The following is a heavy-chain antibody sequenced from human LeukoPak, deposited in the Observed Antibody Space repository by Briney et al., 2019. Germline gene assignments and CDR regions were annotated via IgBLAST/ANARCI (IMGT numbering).Heavy chain of an antibody. J-gene: IGHJ3*02. CDR3: ARWGGIHVWSGGPVTAFDI. D-gene: IGHD5-18*01. CDR1: GYTFTSYG. Sequence: GASVKVSCKASGYTFTSYGISWVRQAPGQGLEWMGWISAYNGNTNYAQKLQGRVTMTTDTSTSTAYMELRSLRSDDTAVYYCARWGGIHVWSGGPVTAFDIWGQGTMVTVSS. V-gene: IGHV1-18*01. CDR2: ISAYNGNT.